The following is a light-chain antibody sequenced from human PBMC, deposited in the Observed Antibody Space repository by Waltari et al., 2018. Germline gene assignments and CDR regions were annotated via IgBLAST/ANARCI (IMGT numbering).Light chain of an antibody. V-gene: IGLV1-44*01. CDR2: TNN. J-gene: IGLJ3*02. CDR1: SPNIGSNT. Sequence: QSVLTQSPSASGTPGQRVTISCSGSSPNIGSNTVNWYKQVPGTAPKLLISTNNQRPSGVPDRFSGSKSGTSASLPISGLRSEDEADYFCAAWDDSLNGWVFGGGTKLSVL. CDR3: AAWDDSLNGWV.